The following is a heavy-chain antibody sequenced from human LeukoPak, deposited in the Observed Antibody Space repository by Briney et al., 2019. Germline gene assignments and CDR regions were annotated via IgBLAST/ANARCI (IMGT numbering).Heavy chain of an antibody. J-gene: IGHJ5*02. V-gene: IGHV4-28*01. CDR3: ARNELGSGKYDP. CDR2: IHYTGST. D-gene: IGHD3-10*01. Sequence: SETLSLTCAVSGYAISSSNRWGWIRQAPGKGLEWIGYIHYTGSTYYSPSLKSRATVAVDTSKNQFSLKLSSVTAVDTAVYYCARNELGSGKYDPWGQGILVTVSS. CDR1: GYAISSSNR.